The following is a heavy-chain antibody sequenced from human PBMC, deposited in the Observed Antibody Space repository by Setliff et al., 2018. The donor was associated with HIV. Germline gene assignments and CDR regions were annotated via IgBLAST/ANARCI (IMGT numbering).Heavy chain of an antibody. CDR3: ASRDTSRYFDDY. D-gene: IGHD3-22*01. CDR1: GDSISSGGHY. CDR2: IHYSGST. J-gene: IGHJ4*02. Sequence: SETLSLTCSVSGDSISSGGHYWSWIRQSPGKGLEWIAYIHYSGSTYFNPSLKSRVSISTDTSKNQFSLKLTSVTAADTAVYYCASRDTSRYFDDYWGQGTLVTVS. V-gene: IGHV4-30-4*08.